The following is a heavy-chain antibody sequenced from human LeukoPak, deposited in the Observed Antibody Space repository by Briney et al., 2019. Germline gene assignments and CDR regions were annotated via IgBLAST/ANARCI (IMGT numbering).Heavy chain of an antibody. J-gene: IGHJ5*02. CDR2: TSAGGSST. CDR3: AKGGYCSSSSCYYGWFEP. CDR1: GFSFSSYA. V-gene: IGHV3-23*01. Sequence: PGRSLRLSCAASGFSFSSYAMHWVXXAPGXXXXXVSTTSAGGSSTYYADSVKGRFTISRDNSKNTFYLQMNSLRAEDTAAYYCAKGGYCSSSSCYYGWFEPWGQGTLVTVSS. D-gene: IGHD2-2*01.